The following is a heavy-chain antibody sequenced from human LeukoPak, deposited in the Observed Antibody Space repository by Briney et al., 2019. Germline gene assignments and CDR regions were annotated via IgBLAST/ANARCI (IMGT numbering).Heavy chain of an antibody. Sequence: SETLSLTCAVYGGSFSGYYWSWIRQPPGRGLEWIGEINHSGSTNYNPSLKSRVTISVDTSKNQFSLKLSSVTAADTAVYYCARFERSDAFDIWGQGTMVTVSS. CDR2: INHSGST. CDR3: ARFERSDAFDI. J-gene: IGHJ3*02. CDR1: GGSFSGYY. V-gene: IGHV4-34*01.